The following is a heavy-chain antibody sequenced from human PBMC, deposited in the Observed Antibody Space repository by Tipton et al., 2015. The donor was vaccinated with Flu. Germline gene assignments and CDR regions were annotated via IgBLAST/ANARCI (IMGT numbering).Heavy chain of an antibody. V-gene: IGHV3-23*01. CDR1: GDSIGSDYY. CDR3: AKDDDAYTTSWYPFHY. Sequence: SLRLSCSVSGDSIGSDYYWGWIRQPPGKGLEWVSVIGGSGGHTDYADSVRGRFTISRDNSKNTVYLQLSSLRVEDTAVYYCAKDDDAYTTSWYPFHYWGQGTLVTVSS. D-gene: IGHD6-13*01. CDR2: IGGSGGHT. J-gene: IGHJ4*02.